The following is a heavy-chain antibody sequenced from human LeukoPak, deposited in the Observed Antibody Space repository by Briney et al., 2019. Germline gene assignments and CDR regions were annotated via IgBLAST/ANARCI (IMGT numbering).Heavy chain of an antibody. Sequence: ASVKVSCKASGYTFTGYFMHWVRQAPGQGLEWMGRIIPNSGGSNFAQNFQGRVTMTRDTSISTAYMELSRLRSDDTAVYYCARGSYSGYDIDYWGQRTLVTVSS. CDR1: GYTFTGYF. CDR3: ARGSYSGYDIDY. CDR2: IIPNSGGS. V-gene: IGHV1-2*06. D-gene: IGHD5-12*01. J-gene: IGHJ4*02.